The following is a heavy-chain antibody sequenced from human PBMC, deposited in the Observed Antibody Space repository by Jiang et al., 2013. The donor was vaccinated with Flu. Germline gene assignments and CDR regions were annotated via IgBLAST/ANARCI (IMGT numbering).Heavy chain of an antibody. J-gene: IGHJ4*02. CDR2: LHPNSGDT. CDR1: GYTFTDYY. Sequence: AEVKKPGASVKVSCKASGYTFTDYYIHWVRQAPGQGLEWMGWLHPNSGDTRYEQKFQGRVTMTRDTSITTAYMELSRLKSDDTAVYYCARDPDTPMPIDYWGQGTLVT. CDR3: ARDPDTPMPIDY. V-gene: IGHV1-2*02. D-gene: IGHD5-18*01.